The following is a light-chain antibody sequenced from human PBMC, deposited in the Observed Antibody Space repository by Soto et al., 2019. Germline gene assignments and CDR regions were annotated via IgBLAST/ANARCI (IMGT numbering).Light chain of an antibody. J-gene: IGLJ3*02. V-gene: IGLV1-40*01. CDR3: QSYDSSLSGSWV. CDR1: SSNIGARYD. Sequence: QSVLTQPPSVSGAPGQRVTISCTGSSSNIGARYDVHWYQQLPGTAPKLLLYDNSNRPSGVPDRFSGSKSGTSASLAITGLQAEDEAGYYCQSYDSSLSGSWVFGGGTKLTVL. CDR2: DNS.